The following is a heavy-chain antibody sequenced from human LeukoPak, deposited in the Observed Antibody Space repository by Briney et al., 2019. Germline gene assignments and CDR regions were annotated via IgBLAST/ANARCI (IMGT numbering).Heavy chain of an antibody. CDR2: ITSSASPI. CDR1: GFTFSTYS. Sequence: GGSLRLSCAASGFTFSTYSMSWVRQSPGKGLEWVAYITSSASPIYYADSVKGRFTISRDNANNLLYLQMNSLRAEDTAVYYCAELGITMIGGVWGKGTTVTISS. V-gene: IGHV3-48*01. J-gene: IGHJ6*04. D-gene: IGHD3-10*02. CDR3: AELGITMIGGV.